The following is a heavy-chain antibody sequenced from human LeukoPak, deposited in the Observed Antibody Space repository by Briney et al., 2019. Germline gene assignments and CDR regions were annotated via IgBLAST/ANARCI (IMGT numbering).Heavy chain of an antibody. J-gene: IGHJ4*02. D-gene: IGHD6-13*01. CDR3: ARVGRRSSSYFDY. Sequence: SETLSLTCTVSGGSISSSSYYWGWIRQPPGTGLEWIGSIYYSGSTYYNPSLKSRVTISVDTSKNQFSLKLSSVTAADTAVYYCARVGRRSSSYFDYWGQGTLVTVSS. CDR1: GGSISSSSYY. V-gene: IGHV4-39*07. CDR2: IYYSGST.